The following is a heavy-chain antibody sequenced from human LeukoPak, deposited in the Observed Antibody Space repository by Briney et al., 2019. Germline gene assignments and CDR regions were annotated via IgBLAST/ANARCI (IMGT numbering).Heavy chain of an antibody. D-gene: IGHD3-9*01. V-gene: IGHV4-38-2*02. CDR2: IYHSGST. J-gene: IGHJ5*02. CDR3: ARAITYYDILTGYSNWFDP. Sequence: SETLSLTCTVSGYSISSGYYWGWIRQPPGKGLEWIGSIYHSGSTYYNPSLKSRVTISVDTSKNQFSLKLSSVTAADTAVYYCARAITYYDILTGYSNWFDPWGQGTLVTVSS. CDR1: GYSISSGYY.